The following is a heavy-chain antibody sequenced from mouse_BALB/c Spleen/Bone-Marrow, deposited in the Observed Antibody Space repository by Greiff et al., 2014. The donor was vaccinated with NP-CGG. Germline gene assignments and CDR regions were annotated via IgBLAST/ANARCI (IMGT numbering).Heavy chain of an antibody. Sequence: QVQLQQSGAELMKPGASVKISCKATGYTFSSYWIEWVKQRPGHGLEWIGDILPGSGSIKYNEKFKGKATFTADTFSNTAYMQLSSLTSEDSAVYYCASRYDTMDYWGQGTSVTVSS. CDR1: GYTFSSYW. J-gene: IGHJ4*01. V-gene: IGHV1-9*01. CDR2: ILPGSGSI. CDR3: ASRYDTMDY.